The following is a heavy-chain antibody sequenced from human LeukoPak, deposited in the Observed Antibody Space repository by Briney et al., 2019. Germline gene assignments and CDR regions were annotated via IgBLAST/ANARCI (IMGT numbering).Heavy chain of an antibody. CDR1: GFTFSSYA. J-gene: IGHJ5*02. CDR2: ISGSGGCT. D-gene: IGHD4-11*01. V-gene: IGHV3-23*01. Sequence: GGSLRLSCAASGFTFSSYAMSWVRQAPGKGLEWVSGISGSGGCTYDTDSVKGRFTISRDNSKNTLYLQMNSLRAEDTAVYYCAKGDDYSNFNWFDPWGQGTLVTVSS. CDR3: AKGDDYSNFNWFDP.